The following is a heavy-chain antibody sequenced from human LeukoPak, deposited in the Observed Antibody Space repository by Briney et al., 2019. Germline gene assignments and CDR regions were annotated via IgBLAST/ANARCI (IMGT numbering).Heavy chain of an antibody. Sequence: VASVKVTCKASGYTFTSYYMHWVRQAPGQGLEWMGIINPSGGSTSYAQKFQGRVTMTRDTSTSTVYMELSSLRSEDTAVYYCAREAFLAAASYYFDYWGQGTLVTVSS. CDR1: GYTFTSYY. CDR3: AREAFLAAASYYFDY. J-gene: IGHJ4*02. V-gene: IGHV1-46*01. CDR2: INPSGGST. D-gene: IGHD6-13*01.